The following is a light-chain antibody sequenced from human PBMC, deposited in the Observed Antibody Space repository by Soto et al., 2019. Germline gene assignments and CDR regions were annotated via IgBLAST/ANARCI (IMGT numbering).Light chain of an antibody. J-gene: IGLJ1*01. V-gene: IGLV2-8*01. CDR2: EVS. CDR3: SSYAGRYNFYV. CDR1: SSDVGGYHF. Sequence: TQPHSASGSPGQSVTISCTGTSSDVGGYHFVSWYQHHPGKAPKLMIYEVSKRPSGVPDRFSASKSGNTASLTVSGLQAEDEADYYCSSYAGRYNFYVFGTGTKLTVL.